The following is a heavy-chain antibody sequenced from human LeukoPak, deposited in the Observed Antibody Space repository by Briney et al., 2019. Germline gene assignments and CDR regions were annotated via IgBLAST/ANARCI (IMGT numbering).Heavy chain of an antibody. CDR2: ISYDGSNK. CDR3: AKDQGITMIVVPDY. D-gene: IGHD3-22*01. CDR1: GFTFSSYG. J-gene: IGHJ4*02. Sequence: GGSLRLSCAASGFTFSSYGMHWVRQAPGKGLEWVAVISYDGSNKYYADSVKGRFTISRDNPKNTLYLQMNSLRAEDTAVYYCAKDQGITMIVVPDYWGQGTLVTVSS. V-gene: IGHV3-30*18.